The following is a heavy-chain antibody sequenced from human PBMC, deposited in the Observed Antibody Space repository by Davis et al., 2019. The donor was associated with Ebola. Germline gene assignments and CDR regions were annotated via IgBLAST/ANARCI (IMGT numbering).Heavy chain of an antibody. V-gene: IGHV1-58*01. D-gene: IGHD3-9*01. CDR1: GFTFTSSA. J-gene: IGHJ6*03. CDR3: ARASLHYDILTGYTSYYYMDV. Sequence: SVKVSCKASGFTFTSSAVQWVRQARGQRLEWIGWIVVGSGNTNYAQKFQERVTITRDMSTSTAYMELSSLRSEDTAVYYCARASLHYDILTGYTSYYYMDVWGKGTTVTVSS. CDR2: IVVGSGNT.